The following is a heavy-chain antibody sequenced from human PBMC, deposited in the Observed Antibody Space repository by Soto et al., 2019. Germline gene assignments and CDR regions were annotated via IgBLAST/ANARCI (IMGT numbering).Heavy chain of an antibody. V-gene: IGHV3-23*01. J-gene: IGHJ4*02. CDR3: ARGSTESYPGSRIFDF. CDR2: ITDNGGDA. Sequence: GSLRLSCVASGLTFGSRAMSWVRQAPGEGLQWVATITDNGGDAKYADSVRGRFVISRDDSKKTLYLQMTSLTAEDSAMYFCARGSTESYPGSRIFDFWGRGTLVTVSS. D-gene: IGHD3-10*01. CDR1: GLTFGSRA.